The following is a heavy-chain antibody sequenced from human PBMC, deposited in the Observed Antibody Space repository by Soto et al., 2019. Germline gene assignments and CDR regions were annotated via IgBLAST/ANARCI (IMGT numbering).Heavy chain of an antibody. CDR2: IFVTSTTI. CDR1: GFTFSSYS. J-gene: IGHJ4*02. V-gene: IGHV3-48*02. Sequence: GGSLRLSCVASGFTFSSYSMVWVRQAPGKGLEWLSYIFVTSTTIYYVDSVKGRFTVSRDNTKNSLYLQMNSLRDEDSAVYYCVTDLNWQGHWGQGTLVAVSS. CDR3: VTDLNWQGH.